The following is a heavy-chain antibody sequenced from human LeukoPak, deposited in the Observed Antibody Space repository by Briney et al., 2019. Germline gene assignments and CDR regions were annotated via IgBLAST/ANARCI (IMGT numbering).Heavy chain of an antibody. CDR3: AELGITMIGGV. D-gene: IGHD3-10*02. CDR2: YSAGSI. CDR1: GFTVSSNS. V-gene: IGHV3-53*01. J-gene: IGHJ6*04. Sequence: GGSLRLSCTVSGFTVSSNSMSWVRQAPGKGLEWVSFYSAGSIYYSDSVKGRFTISIDNSKNTLYLQMNSLRAEDTAVYYCAELGITMIGGVWGKGTTVTISS.